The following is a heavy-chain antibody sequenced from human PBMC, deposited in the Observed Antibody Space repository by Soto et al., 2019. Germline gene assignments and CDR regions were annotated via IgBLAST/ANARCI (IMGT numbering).Heavy chain of an antibody. J-gene: IGHJ3*01. V-gene: IGHV3-21*01. CDR3: TRDGEPL. CDR2: ISTSGDST. CDR1: GFTFSIYT. D-gene: IGHD3-3*01. Sequence: EAQLVESGGGLVKPGGSLRLACAASGFTFSIYTLNWVRQAPGKGLEWVSSISTSGDSTYYEDSLRGRFTISRDNARASLYLQMDSLRVEDTAMYYCTRDGEPLWGQGTMVTVSS.